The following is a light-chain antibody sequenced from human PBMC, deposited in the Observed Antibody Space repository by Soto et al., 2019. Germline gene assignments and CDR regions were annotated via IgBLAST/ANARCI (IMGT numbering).Light chain of an antibody. Sequence: IQMTQSPSTLSAFVGDRVTITCRASQSISVWLACYQQKPGKAPKLLMYKASSLESGVPSRFSCSGSGTEFTLTISSLQSDDFATYYCQQYDSYPWTFGQGTKVEIK. V-gene: IGKV1-5*03. J-gene: IGKJ1*01. CDR3: QQYDSYPWT. CDR1: QSISVW. CDR2: KAS.